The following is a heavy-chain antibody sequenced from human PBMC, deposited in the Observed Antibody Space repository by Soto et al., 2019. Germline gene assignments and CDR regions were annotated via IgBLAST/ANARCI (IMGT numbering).Heavy chain of an antibody. V-gene: IGHV3-33*01. CDR3: ARDPYCSSTTCKMYIMDV. J-gene: IGHJ6*02. CDR2: IWYDGSNK. CDR1: GFTFSSYG. Sequence: AGGSLRLSCAASGFTFSSYGVHWVRQAPGKGLEWVAVIWYDGSNKYYADSVKGRFTISRDNSKNTLYLQMNSLRAEDTAVYYCARDPYCSSTTCKMYIMDVWGQGTTVTVSS. D-gene: IGHD2-2*01.